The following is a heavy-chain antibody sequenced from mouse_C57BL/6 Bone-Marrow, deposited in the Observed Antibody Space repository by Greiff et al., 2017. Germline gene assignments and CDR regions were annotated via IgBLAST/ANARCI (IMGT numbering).Heavy chain of an antibody. V-gene: IGHV5-4*01. CDR2: ISDGGGYT. CDR1: GFTFSSYA. Sequence: EVKLMESGGGLVKPGGSLKLSCAASGFTFSSYAMSWVRQTPEKRLEWVATISDGGGYTYYPDNVQGRFTISRDTAKNTPYLQLSHLKSEDTAMYYGARDHHYYGSSYWYFDVWGTGTTVTVSA. CDR3: ARDHHYYGSSYWYFDV. D-gene: IGHD1-1*01. J-gene: IGHJ1*03.